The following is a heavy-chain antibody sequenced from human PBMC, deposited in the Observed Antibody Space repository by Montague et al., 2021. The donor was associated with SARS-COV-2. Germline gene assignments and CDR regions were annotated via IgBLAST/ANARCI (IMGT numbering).Heavy chain of an antibody. V-gene: IGHV4-4*07. J-gene: IGHJ6*02. CDR3: ARDYGDYSHYYGLDV. CDR1: GGSISSYY. Sequence: SETLSLTCTVSGGSISSYYWSWIRQPPGKGLEWIGRIYSSGSTNXNPSLKSRVTMSVDTSKNQFSLKVSSVTAADTAVYYCARDYGDYSHYYGLDVWGQGTTVTVSS. CDR2: IYSSGST. D-gene: IGHD4-17*01.